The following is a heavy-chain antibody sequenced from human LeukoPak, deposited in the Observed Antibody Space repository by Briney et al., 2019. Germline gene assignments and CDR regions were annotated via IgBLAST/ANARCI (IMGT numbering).Heavy chain of an antibody. J-gene: IGHJ6*03. D-gene: IGHD2-2*01. V-gene: IGHV4-4*07. CDR2: IYTSGST. Sequence: PSETLSLTCTVSGGSISSYYWSWIRQPAGKGLEWIGRIYTSGSTNYNPSLKSRVTISVDTSKNQFSLKLSSVTAADTAVYYCARDPRILYCSSTSCQGDYYYMDVWGKGTTVTVSS. CDR1: GGSISSYY. CDR3: ARDPRILYCSSTSCQGDYYYMDV.